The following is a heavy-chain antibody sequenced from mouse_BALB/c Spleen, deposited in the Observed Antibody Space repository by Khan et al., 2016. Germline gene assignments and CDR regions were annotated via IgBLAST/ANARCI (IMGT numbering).Heavy chain of an antibody. V-gene: IGHV9-3-1*01. D-gene: IGHD1-1*01. CDR2: INTYSGES. J-gene: IGHJ1*01. CDR3: ARYRYYYGSSRYFDV. CDR1: GYTFTNYG. Sequence: QIQLVQSGPELKKPGKTVKISCKASGYTFTNYGMNWVKQAPGKGLKWMGWINTYSGESTYADDFKGRFAFSLETSANTAYLQIKHLNNEDTATYFCARYRYYYGSSRYFDVWGAGTTVTVSS.